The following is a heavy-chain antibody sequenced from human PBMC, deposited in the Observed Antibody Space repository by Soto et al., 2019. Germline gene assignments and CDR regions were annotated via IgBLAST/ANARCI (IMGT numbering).Heavy chain of an antibody. D-gene: IGHD3-22*01. Sequence: EVQLVESGGGLVKPGGSLRLSCAASGFTFSSYSMNWVRQAPGKGLAWVSSISSSSSYIYYADSVKGRFTISRDNAKILLYLQMNILRVEDTAVYYCAIGEYYFDSSGYYYCWGQGTLVTVSS. CDR2: ISSSSSYI. CDR3: AIGEYYFDSSGYYYC. J-gene: IGHJ4*02. V-gene: IGHV3-21*01. CDR1: GFTFSSYS.